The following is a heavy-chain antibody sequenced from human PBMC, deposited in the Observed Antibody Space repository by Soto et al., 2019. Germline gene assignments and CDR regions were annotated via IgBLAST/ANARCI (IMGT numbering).Heavy chain of an antibody. D-gene: IGHD6-19*01. CDR1: GGSISSGGYY. CDR3: ASRRDSPLIAVAAVEY. Sequence: QVQLQESGPGLVKPSQTLSLTCTVSGGSISSGGYYWSWIRQHPGKGLEWIGYIYYSGSTYYNPSLKRRFTISVDTSKNQFSLKLSSVTAADTAVYYCASRRDSPLIAVAAVEYWGQGPLVTVSS. V-gene: IGHV4-31*03. CDR2: IYYSGST. J-gene: IGHJ4*02.